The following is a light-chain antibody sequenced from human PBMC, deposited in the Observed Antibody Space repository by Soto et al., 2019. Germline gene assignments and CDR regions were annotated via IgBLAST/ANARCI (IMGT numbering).Light chain of an antibody. CDR3: QQYNSYSSWT. CDR2: KAS. V-gene: IGKV1-5*03. CDR1: QTISSW. Sequence: DIQMTQSPSSLCASVGDRVTITCRASQTISSWLAWYQQKPGKAPKLLIYKASSLESGVPSRFSGSGSGTEFTLTISSLQPDDFATYYCQQYNSYSSWTFGQGTKVDIK. J-gene: IGKJ1*01.